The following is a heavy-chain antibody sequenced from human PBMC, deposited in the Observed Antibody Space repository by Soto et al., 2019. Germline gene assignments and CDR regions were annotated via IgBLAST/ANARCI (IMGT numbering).Heavy chain of an antibody. J-gene: IGHJ6*03. CDR1: GGSFSGYY. V-gene: IGHV4-34*01. Sequence: SETLSLTCAVSGGSFSGYYWSWIRQPPGKGLEWIGEINHSGSTNYNPSLKSRVTISVDTSKNQFSLKLSSVTAADTALYYCARAYGDYAYYYYYYMDVWGKGTTVTVSS. D-gene: IGHD4-17*01. CDR3: ARAYGDYAYYYYYYMDV. CDR2: INHSGST.